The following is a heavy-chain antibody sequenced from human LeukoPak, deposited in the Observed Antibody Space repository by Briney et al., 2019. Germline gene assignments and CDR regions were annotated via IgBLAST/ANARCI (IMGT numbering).Heavy chain of an antibody. CDR1: GFTFSSYE. CDR2: ISSSGSTI. Sequence: GGSLRLSCAASGFTFSSYEMNWVRQASGKGLEWVSYISSSGSTIYYADSVKGRFTISRDNSKNTLYLQMNSLRAEDTAVYYCARPDYYDSSGYDYWGQGTLVTVSS. CDR3: ARPDYYDSSGYDY. V-gene: IGHV3-48*03. J-gene: IGHJ4*02. D-gene: IGHD3-22*01.